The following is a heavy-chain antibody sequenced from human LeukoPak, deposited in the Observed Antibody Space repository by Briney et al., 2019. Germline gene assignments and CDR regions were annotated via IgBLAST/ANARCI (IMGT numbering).Heavy chain of an antibody. J-gene: IGHJ4*02. V-gene: IGHV3-23*01. CDR2: ISGSGGST. CDR3: ATAMVRGVIPQENYFDY. Sequence: PGGSLRLSCTASRFTFSTYGMSWVRQAPGKGLEWVSAISGSGGSTYYADSVKGRFTISRDNSKNTLYLQMNSLRAEDTAVYYCATAMVRGVIPQENYFDYWGQGTLVTVSS. D-gene: IGHD3-10*01. CDR1: RFTFSTYG.